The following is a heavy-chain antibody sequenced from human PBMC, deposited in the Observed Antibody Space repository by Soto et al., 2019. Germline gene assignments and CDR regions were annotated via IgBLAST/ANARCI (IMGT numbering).Heavy chain of an antibody. CDR3: ARDQYDYIWGSYRQYYFDY. V-gene: IGHV3-33*01. J-gene: IGHJ4*02. D-gene: IGHD3-16*02. CDR2: IWYDGSNK. CDR1: GFTFSSYG. Sequence: GGSLRLSCAASGFTFSSYGMHWVRQAPGKGLEWVAVIWYDGSNKYYADSVKGRFTISRDNSKNTLYLQMNSLRAEDTAVYYCARDQYDYIWGSYRQYYFDYWGQGTLVTVSS.